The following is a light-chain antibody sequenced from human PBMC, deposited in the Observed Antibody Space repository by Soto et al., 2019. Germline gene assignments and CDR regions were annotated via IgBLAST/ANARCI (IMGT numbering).Light chain of an antibody. CDR1: QRVSRN. J-gene: IGKJ2*01. CDR3: QQYGDWPPET. Sequence: EVVLTQSPATLSVSPGDRATLSCRASQRVSRNLAWYQQKPGQAPRLLIYGASTRATGVPARFSGSGSATEFTLSISSLQYEDVAVYYCQQYGDWPPETFGQGTKLEI. V-gene: IGKV3-15*01. CDR2: GAS.